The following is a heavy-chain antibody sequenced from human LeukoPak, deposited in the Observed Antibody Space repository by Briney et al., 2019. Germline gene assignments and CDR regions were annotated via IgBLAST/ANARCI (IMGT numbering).Heavy chain of an antibody. CDR2: INHSGST. CDR1: GYSISSGYY. CDR3: AGPQIDAFDI. J-gene: IGHJ3*02. V-gene: IGHV4-38-2*02. Sequence: SETLSLTCTVSGYSISSGYYWSWIRQPPGKGLEWIGEINHSGSTNYNPSLKSRVTISVDTSKNQFSLKLSSVTAADTAVYYCAGPQIDAFDIWGQGTMVTVSS.